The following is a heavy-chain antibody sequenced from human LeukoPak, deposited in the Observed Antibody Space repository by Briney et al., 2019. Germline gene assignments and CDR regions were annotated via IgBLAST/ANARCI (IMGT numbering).Heavy chain of an antibody. J-gene: IGHJ4*02. CDR2: INPKSGGT. Sequence: ASVKVSCKASGYTFIDYFMHWVRQAPGQGFEWMGWINPKSGGTNYAQKFQGRVTMTRDTSISTAYMELSRLRSDDTAVYYCARVPKHYYDSSGYPDYWGQGTLVTVSS. V-gene: IGHV1-2*02. CDR1: GYTFIDYF. CDR3: ARVPKHYYDSSGYPDY. D-gene: IGHD3-22*01.